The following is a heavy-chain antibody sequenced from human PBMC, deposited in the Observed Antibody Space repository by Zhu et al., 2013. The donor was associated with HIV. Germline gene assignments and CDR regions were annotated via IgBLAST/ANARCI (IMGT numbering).Heavy chain of an antibody. CDR3: AVNWGCDAFDI. D-gene: IGHD7-27*01. CDR2: IYYSGST. CDR1: GDSISGFY. J-gene: IGHJ3*02. Sequence: QVQLQGSGPRQVKPSETLSLTCSVSGDSISGFYWSWIRQPPGKGLEWIGNIYYSGSTNYNPSLKSRVTISVDTSKNQFSLKLSSVTAADTAVYYCAVNWGCDAFDIWGQGTMVTVSS. V-gene: IGHV4-59*01.